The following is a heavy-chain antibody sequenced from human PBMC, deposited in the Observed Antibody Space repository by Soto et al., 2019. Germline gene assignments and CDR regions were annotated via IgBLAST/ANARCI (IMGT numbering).Heavy chain of an antibody. J-gene: IGHJ4*02. Sequence: GGSLRLSCAASGFTFDDYAMHWVRQAPGKGLEWVSGISWNSGSIGYADSVKGRFTISRDNAKNSLYLQMNSLRAEDTALYYCAKGPTGYFLPYFDYWGQGTLVTVSS. CDR1: GFTFDDYA. V-gene: IGHV3-9*01. D-gene: IGHD3-9*01. CDR3: AKGPTGYFLPYFDY. CDR2: ISWNSGSI.